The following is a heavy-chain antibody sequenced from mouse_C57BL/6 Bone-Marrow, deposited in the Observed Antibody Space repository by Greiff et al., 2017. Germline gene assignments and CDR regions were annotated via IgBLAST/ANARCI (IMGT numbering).Heavy chain of an antibody. CDR1: GYSITSGYY. CDR2: ISYDGSN. Sequence: ESGPGLVKPSQSLSLTCSATGYSITSGYYWNWIRQFPGNKLEWMGYISYDGSNNYNPSLKNRISITRDTSKNQFFLKLNSVTTEDTATYYCARVPYGNYWYFDVWGTGTTVTVSS. V-gene: IGHV3-6*01. J-gene: IGHJ1*03. D-gene: IGHD2-1*01. CDR3: ARVPYGNYWYFDV.